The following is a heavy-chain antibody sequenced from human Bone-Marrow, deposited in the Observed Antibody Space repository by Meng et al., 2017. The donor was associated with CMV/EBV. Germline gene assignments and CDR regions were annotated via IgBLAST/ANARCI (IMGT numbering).Heavy chain of an antibody. CDR3: ARHRSGGDSEFDY. D-gene: IGHD1-26*01. J-gene: IGHJ4*02. Sequence: GESLKISCAASGFTVNNNCMSWVRQAPGKELEWVSTLYSGGSTYYADSVKGQFTISRDNSKNTLYLQMNSLRAEDTAVYYCARHRSGGDSEFDYWGRGALVTVSS. CDR2: LYSGGST. CDR1: GFTVNNNC. V-gene: IGHV3-66*04.